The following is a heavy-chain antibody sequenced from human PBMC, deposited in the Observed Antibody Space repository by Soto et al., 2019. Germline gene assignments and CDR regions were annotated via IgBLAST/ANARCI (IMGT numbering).Heavy chain of an antibody. D-gene: IGHD3-10*01. J-gene: IGHJ4*02. CDR3: ATSYGSGSTHFDS. CDR2: VNPIVGMS. CDR1: GGTFNSYT. V-gene: IGHV1-69*02. Sequence: QVQLVQSGAEVKKPGSPVKVSCTASGGTFNSYTINWVRQAPGRGLEWVGRVNPIVGMSTSALKLQGRVTITADKSTSTAFMYQTSLKPEDTAVYYCATSYGSGSTHFDSWGQGTLVTVS.